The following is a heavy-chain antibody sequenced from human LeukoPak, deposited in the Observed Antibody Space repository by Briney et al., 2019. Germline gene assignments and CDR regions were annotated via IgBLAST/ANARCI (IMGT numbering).Heavy chain of an antibody. CDR1: GYTFTSYA. V-gene: IGHV1-8*02. J-gene: IGHJ4*02. CDR2: INADNGNT. CDR3: ARGGRYCSGGSCYEN. Sequence: ASVKVSCKASGYTFTSYAMHWVRQAPGQRLEWMGWINADNGNTGYAQKFQGRVTMTRNTSISTAYMELSSLRSEDTAVYYCARGGRYCSGGSCYENWGQGTLVTVSS. D-gene: IGHD2-15*01.